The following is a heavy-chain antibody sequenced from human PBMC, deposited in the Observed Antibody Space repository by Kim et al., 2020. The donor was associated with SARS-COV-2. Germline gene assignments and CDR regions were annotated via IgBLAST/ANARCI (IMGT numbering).Heavy chain of an antibody. Sequence: ASVKVSCKASGYTFTSYYMHCVRQAPGQGLEWMGIINPSGGSTSYAQNFQGRVTIPRDTSTSTVYTEVSSLRSEDTAVYYCGRVRGFCSGGSCYPDYWGQGTLVTVSS. J-gene: IGHJ4*02. CDR1: GYTFTSYY. CDR3: GRVRGFCSGGSCYPDY. CDR2: INPSGGST. D-gene: IGHD2-15*01. V-gene: IGHV1-46*01.